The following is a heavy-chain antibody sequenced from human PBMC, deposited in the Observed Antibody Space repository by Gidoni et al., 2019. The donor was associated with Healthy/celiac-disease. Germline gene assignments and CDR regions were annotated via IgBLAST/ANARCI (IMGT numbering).Heavy chain of an antibody. CDR2: IYYSGST. V-gene: IGHV4-39*01. CDR3: ASPGRLMVSNA. D-gene: IGHD6-6*01. Sequence: QLQLQESGPGLVTPSETLSLTCTVSCGSISSSSYYWGWIRQPPGKGLEWIGSIYYSGSTYYNPSLKCRVTISVDTSKNQFSLKLSSVTAADTDVYYCASPGRLMVSNAWGQGTLVTVSS. CDR1: CGSISSSSYY. J-gene: IGHJ4*02.